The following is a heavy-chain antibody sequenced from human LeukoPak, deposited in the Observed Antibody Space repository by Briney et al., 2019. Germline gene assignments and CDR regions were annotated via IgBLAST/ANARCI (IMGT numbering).Heavy chain of an antibody. D-gene: IGHD6-6*01. CDR3: ARGRGIAARFFDY. Sequence: SETLSLTCTVSGGSISSSSYYWGWIRQPPGKGLEWIGSIYYSGSTNYNPSLKSRVTISVDTSKNQFSLKLSSVTAADTAVYYCARGRGIAARFFDYWGQGTLVTVSS. CDR2: IYYSGST. V-gene: IGHV4-39*07. CDR1: GGSISSSSYY. J-gene: IGHJ4*02.